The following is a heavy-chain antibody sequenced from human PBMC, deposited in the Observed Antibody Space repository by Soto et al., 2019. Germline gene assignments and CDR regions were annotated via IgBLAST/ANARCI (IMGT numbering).Heavy chain of an antibody. D-gene: IGHD3-10*01. CDR1: GFTFNNSA. J-gene: IGHJ5*02. CDR3: TRDAISMVRGNDNWFHX. CDR2: ISGNGIST. V-gene: IGHV3-23*01. Sequence: GGSLRLSFAASGFTFNNSAMSWVRQAPGKGLEWVSSISGNGISTYYADSVRGRFTISRDNSENTLFLQMNRLRADDTAVYYCTRDAISMVRGNDNWFHXWGQGTMVTVAX.